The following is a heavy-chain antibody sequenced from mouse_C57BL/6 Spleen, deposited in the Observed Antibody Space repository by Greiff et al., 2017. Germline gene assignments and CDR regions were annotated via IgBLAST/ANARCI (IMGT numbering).Heavy chain of an antibody. CDR2: IWSDGST. Sequence: VKLQESGPGLVAPSQSLSITCTVSGFSLTSYGVHWVRQPPGKGLEWLVVIWSDGSTTYNSALKSRLSISKDNSKSQVFLKMNSLQTDDTAMYYCARDGGSTMVTSGFAYWGQGTLVTVSA. V-gene: IGHV2-6*03. CDR1: GFSLTSYG. D-gene: IGHD2-2*01. CDR3: ARDGGSTMVTSGFAY. J-gene: IGHJ3*01.